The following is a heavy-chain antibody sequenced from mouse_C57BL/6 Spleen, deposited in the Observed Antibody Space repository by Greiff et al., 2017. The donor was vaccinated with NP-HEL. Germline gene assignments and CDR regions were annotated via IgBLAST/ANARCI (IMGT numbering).Heavy chain of an antibody. V-gene: IGHV1-50*01. CDR1: GYTFTSYW. Sequence: VQLQQPGAELVKPGASVKLSCKASGYTFTSYWMQWVKQRPGQGLEWIGEIDPSDSYTNYNQKFKGKATLTVDTSSSTAYMQLSSLTSEDSAVYYCARTSYYGSSPWYFDVWGTGTTVTVSS. CDR3: ARTSYYGSSPWYFDV. D-gene: IGHD1-1*01. CDR2: IDPSDSYT. J-gene: IGHJ1*03.